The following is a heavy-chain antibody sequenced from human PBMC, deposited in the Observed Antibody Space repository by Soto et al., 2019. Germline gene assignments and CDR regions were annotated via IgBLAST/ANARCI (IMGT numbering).Heavy chain of an antibody. Sequence: SETLSLTCTVSGDSISSSRYYWGWVRQPPGKGLEWIGSIYHRGSTYYSPSLKSRVTISVDTSKNQFSLKLSSVTAADTAVYYCARHLAGSSWNLDYYYYYGMDVWGQGTTVTVSS. CDR2: IYHRGST. CDR3: ARHLAGSSWNLDYYYYYGMDV. V-gene: IGHV4-39*01. CDR1: GDSISSSRYY. J-gene: IGHJ6*02. D-gene: IGHD6-13*01.